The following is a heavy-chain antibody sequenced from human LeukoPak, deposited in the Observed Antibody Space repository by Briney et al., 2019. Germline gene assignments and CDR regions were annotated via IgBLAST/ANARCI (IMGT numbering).Heavy chain of an antibody. CDR3: ARVPGAAGYFDY. V-gene: IGHV1-69*04. D-gene: IGHD6-13*01. CDR2: IIPILGIA. J-gene: IGHJ4*02. Sequence: SVKVSCKASGGTFSSYAISGVRQAPGQGLEWMGRIIPILGIANYAQKFQGRVTITADKSTSTAYMELSSLRSEDTAVYYCARVPGAAGYFDYWGQGTLLTVSS. CDR1: GGTFSSYA.